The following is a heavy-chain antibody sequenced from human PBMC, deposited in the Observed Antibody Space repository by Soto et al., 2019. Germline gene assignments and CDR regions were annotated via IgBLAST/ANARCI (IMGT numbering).Heavy chain of an antibody. D-gene: IGHD3-3*01. Sequence: QVQLQESGPGLVKPSQTLSLTCTVSGGSISSGDYSWRWIRQHTGNGLEWIGYIYYSGSTLYNPSLTSRVTVAVDTSKNQFSLTLSSVTAADTAVYYCARWWSGSRQGFDPWGQGTLVTVSS. CDR2: IYYSGST. V-gene: IGHV4-31*03. J-gene: IGHJ5*02. CDR1: GGSISSGDYS. CDR3: ARWWSGSRQGFDP.